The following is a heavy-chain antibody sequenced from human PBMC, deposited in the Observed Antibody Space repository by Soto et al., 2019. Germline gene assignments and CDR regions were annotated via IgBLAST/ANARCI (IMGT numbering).Heavy chain of an antibody. V-gene: IGHV3-11*06. J-gene: IGHJ6*02. Sequence: PXGSLRPSCSAYGFTFRDYYMTWIRKAPGKGPEWISYIIGSSSYTDYADSVKGRFSVSRDNARNSVYLQMNSLRVEDAGLYDCAIDGIQLRGGGPSGLDVWGQGTTVTVSS. D-gene: IGHD2-15*01. CDR2: IIGSSSYT. CDR3: AIDGIQLRGGGPSGLDV. CDR1: GFTFRDYY.